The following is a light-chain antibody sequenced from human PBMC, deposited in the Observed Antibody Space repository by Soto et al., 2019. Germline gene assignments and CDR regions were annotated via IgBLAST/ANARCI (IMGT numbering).Light chain of an antibody. J-gene: IGLJ3*02. V-gene: IGLV6-57*02. CDR2: EDN. CDR3: QSYDSNNWV. Sequence: NFMLTQPHSVSESPGMTVTISCTGSSGSIASNYVHWYQQRPGSAPTTVIYEDNQRPSGVPNRFSGSIDSSSNSASLTISGLKTEDEADYYCQSYDSNNWVFGGGTKLTVL. CDR1: SGSIASNY.